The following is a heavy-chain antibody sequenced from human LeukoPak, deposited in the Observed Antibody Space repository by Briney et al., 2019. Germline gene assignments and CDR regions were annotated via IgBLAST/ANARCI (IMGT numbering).Heavy chain of an antibody. CDR2: IGSGGGT. CDR3: SKRPSTGLYFFDY. V-gene: IGHV3-23*01. D-gene: IGHD1-1*01. CDR1: GFTFSGSV. J-gene: IGHJ4*02. Sequence: GGSLRLSCAASGFTFSGSVMSWVRQAPGKGLEWVSTIGSGGGTYYADSVKGRFTISRDKPKNTLYLQVNNLRAEDTAVYYCSKRPSTGLYFFDYWGQGTLVIVSS.